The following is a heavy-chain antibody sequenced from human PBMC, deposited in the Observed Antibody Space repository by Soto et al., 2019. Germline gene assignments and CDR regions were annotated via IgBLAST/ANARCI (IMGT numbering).Heavy chain of an antibody. V-gene: IGHV4-39*01. CDR3: ARAGYYNSWFGP. Sequence: SETLSLTCTVSGGSISSRSYYWGWIRQPPGKGLEWIGSIFYSGSTYYNPSLKSRVTISVDTSKTQFSLKLSSVTAADTAVYYCARAGYYNSWFGPWGQGTLVTVSS. D-gene: IGHD3-9*01. CDR2: IFYSGST. J-gene: IGHJ5*02. CDR1: GGSISSRSYY.